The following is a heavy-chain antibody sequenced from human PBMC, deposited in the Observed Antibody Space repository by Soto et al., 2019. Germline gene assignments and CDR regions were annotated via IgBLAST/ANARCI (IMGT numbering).Heavy chain of an antibody. Sequence: GSLRLSCAASGFTFSSYGMHWVRQAPGKGLEWVAVISYDGSNKYYADSVKGRFTISRDNSKNTLYLQMNSLRAEDTAVYYCAKDWTNNWFDPWGQGTLVTVSS. J-gene: IGHJ5*02. CDR2: ISYDGSNK. CDR3: AKDWTNNWFDP. CDR1: GFTFSSYG. D-gene: IGHD1-1*01. V-gene: IGHV3-30*18.